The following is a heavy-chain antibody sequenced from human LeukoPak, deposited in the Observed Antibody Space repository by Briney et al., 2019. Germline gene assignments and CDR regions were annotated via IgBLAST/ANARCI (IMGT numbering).Heavy chain of an antibody. V-gene: IGHV4-4*02. D-gene: IGHD3-22*01. J-gene: IGHJ4*02. Sequence: SETLSLTCTASGDSINSLDLWGWVRQPPGKGLEWIGEMYLSGTTHSNPSVKSRVTISIDKSKNQFFLNLSSVTAADTAVYYCAGLVGRYSSGLYYYYFDYWGQGTLVTVSS. CDR1: GDSINSLDL. CDR2: MYLSGTT. CDR3: AGLVGRYSSGLYYYYFDY.